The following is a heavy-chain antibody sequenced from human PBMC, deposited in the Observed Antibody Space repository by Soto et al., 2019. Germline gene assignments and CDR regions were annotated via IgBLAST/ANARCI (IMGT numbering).Heavy chain of an antibody. Sequence: QVQLVQSGAEVKKPGSSVKVSCKASGGTFSSYAISWVRQAPGQGLEWMGGIIPIFGAANYAQKFQGRVTIHGDEYTNTGHMELESLRSEGTAVYYCARGHDSSGYYPHWGQGTLVTVSS. D-gene: IGHD3-22*01. J-gene: IGHJ4*02. CDR2: IIPIFGAA. CDR1: GGTFSSYA. V-gene: IGHV1-69*01. CDR3: ARGHDSSGYYPH.